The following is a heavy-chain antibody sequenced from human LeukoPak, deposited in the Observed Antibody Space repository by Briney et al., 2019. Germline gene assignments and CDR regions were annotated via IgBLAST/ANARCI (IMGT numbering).Heavy chain of an antibody. Sequence: GESLKISCKGSGYSFTNYWIGWVRPMPGKGLEWMGITYPDDSDTRYSPSFQGHITISADKSSSTAYLQWSSLKASDSAMYYCARRGAYCGGDCYQDYWGQGTLVTVSS. D-gene: IGHD2-21*02. J-gene: IGHJ4*02. CDR2: TYPDDSDT. CDR3: ARRGAYCGGDCYQDY. V-gene: IGHV5-51*01. CDR1: GYSFTNYW.